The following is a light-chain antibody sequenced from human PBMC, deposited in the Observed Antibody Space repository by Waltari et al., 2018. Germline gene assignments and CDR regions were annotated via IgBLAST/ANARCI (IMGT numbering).Light chain of an antibody. CDR3: QQRLNWPPVT. J-gene: IGKJ5*01. V-gene: IGKV3-11*01. CDR2: DTF. Sequence: EVVFTQSPATLSLSPGERATPSSRASQSVDRYLAWYQQKPGQAPRLLIYDTFFRATGIPARFSGSGSGTDFTLTISSLEPEDFAVYYCQQRLNWPPVTFGQGTRLEIK. CDR1: QSVDRY.